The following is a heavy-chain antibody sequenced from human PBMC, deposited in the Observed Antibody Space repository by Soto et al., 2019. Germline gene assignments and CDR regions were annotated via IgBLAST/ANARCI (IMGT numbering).Heavy chain of an antibody. CDR2: IIPIFGTA. V-gene: IGHV1-69*06. J-gene: IGHJ5*02. CDR3: ARDQLGIAARGGWFDP. CDR1: GGTFSSYA. D-gene: IGHD6-13*01. Sequence: QVQLVQSGAEVKKPGSSVKVSCKASGGTFSSYAISWVRQAPGQGLEWMGGIIPIFGTANYAQKFQGRVTITADKSPSTAYMELSSPRSEDTAVYSCARDQLGIAARGGWFDPWGQGTLVTVSS.